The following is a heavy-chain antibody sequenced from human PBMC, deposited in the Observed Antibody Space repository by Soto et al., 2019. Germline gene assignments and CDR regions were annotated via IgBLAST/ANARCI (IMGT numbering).Heavy chain of an antibody. CDR2: IYPGDSDT. Sequence: PGESLKISCKGSGYSFTTYWIGWVRQMPGKGLEWMGIIYPGDSDTRYSPSFQGQVTFSADKPISTAYLQWSSLKASDTAMYYCARSIYGGNSGGAFDIWGQGTMVTV. V-gene: IGHV5-51*01. CDR3: ARSIYGGNSGGAFDI. D-gene: IGHD2-21*02. CDR1: GYSFTTYW. J-gene: IGHJ3*02.